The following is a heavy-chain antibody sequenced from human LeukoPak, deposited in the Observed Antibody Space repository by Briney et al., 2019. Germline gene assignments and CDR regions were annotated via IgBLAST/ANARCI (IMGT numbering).Heavy chain of an antibody. D-gene: IGHD3-10*01. Sequence: SVKVSCEASGGTFSSYAISWVRQAPGQGLEWMGRIIPIFGTANYAQKLQGRVTMTTDTSTSTAYMELRSLRSDDTAVYYCARGAWFGELVYDYWGQGTLVTVSS. CDR3: ARGAWFGELVYDY. CDR2: IIPIFGTA. J-gene: IGHJ4*02. V-gene: IGHV1-69*05. CDR1: GGTFSSYA.